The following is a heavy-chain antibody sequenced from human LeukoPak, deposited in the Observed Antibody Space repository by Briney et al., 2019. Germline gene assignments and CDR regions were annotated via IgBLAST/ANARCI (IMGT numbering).Heavy chain of an antibody. CDR1: VFTLSSHS. V-gene: IGHV3-21*01. Sequence: PGRTLRLSRAASVFTLSSHSMNCVPEAPGKGLEWGTAISSSSSYIYYADSVKGRFNISRHNAKHCLYLQMSSLRAEDTAVYYWASAPAVRVLYWGQGTLVTGSS. J-gene: IGHJ4*02. D-gene: IGHD3-10*01. CDR3: ASAPAVRVLY. CDR2: ISSSSSYI.